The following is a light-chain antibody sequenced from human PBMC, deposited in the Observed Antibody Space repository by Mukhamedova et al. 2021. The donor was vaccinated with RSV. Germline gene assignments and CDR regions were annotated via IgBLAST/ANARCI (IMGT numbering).Light chain of an antibody. Sequence: WYQRRVHGKAPNLLIYKASSLECGVPSRFSGSGSGTEFTLTISSLQPDDFATYYCQQYNTYPWTFGQGTKVEIK. CDR2: KAS. CDR3: QQYNTYPWT. J-gene: IGKJ1*01. V-gene: IGKV1-5*03.